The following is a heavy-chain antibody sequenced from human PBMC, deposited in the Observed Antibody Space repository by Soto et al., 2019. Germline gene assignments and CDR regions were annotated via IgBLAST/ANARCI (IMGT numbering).Heavy chain of an antibody. V-gene: IGHV3-7*01. Sequence: EVQLVESGGGLVQPGGSLRLSYVASGFTLSSYWMSWVRQTPGKGLEWVANVKQDGSEKNYVGSVKGRFTISRDNAKSSLYLQMNSVRADDTAVYYCARGGGYTYECDYWGQGTLVTVST. J-gene: IGHJ4*02. CDR3: ARGGGYTYECDY. CDR2: VKQDGSEK. D-gene: IGHD5-18*01. CDR1: GFTLSSYW.